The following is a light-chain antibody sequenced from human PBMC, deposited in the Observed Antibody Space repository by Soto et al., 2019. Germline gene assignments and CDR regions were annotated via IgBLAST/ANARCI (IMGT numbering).Light chain of an antibody. J-gene: IGLJ1*01. CDR1: SSDVGGYNH. CDR3: SSFTSTSTIYV. CDR2: DVS. Sequence: QSVLTQPASVSGSPGQSITISCTGTSSDVGGYNHVSWYQQHPGKAPKLMIYDVSNRPSGVSNRFSGSKSGNTASLTITGSQPEEEADYYCSSFTSTSTIYVFGTGTKVPVL. V-gene: IGLV2-14*01.